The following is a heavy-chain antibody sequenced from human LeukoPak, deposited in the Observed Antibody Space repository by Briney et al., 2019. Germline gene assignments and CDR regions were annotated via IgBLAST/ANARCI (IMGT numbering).Heavy chain of an antibody. CDR3: ARDHTYCTNGVCSTYYYYYGMDV. CDR2: INPNSGGT. J-gene: IGHJ6*02. CDR1: GYTFTGYY. V-gene: IGHV1-2*02. Sequence: ASVKVSCKASGYTFTGYYMHWVRQAPGQGLEWMGWINPNSGGTNYAQKFQGRVTMTRDTSISTAYMELSRLRSDDTAVYYCARDHTYCTNGVCSTYYYYYGMDVWGQGTTVTVSS. D-gene: IGHD2-8*01.